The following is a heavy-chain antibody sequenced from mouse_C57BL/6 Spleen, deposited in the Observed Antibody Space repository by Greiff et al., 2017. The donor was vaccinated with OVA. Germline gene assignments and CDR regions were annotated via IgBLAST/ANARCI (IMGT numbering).Heavy chain of an antibody. D-gene: IGHD3-3*01. CDR3: ARSRRGTYWCFDV. Sequence: DVKLVESGGGLVKPGGSLKLSCAASGFTFSDYGMHWVRQAPEKGLEWVAYISSGSSTIYYADTVKGRFTISRDNATHTLFLQMTSLRSEETAMYDCARSRRGTYWCFDVWGTGTTVTVSS. V-gene: IGHV5-17*01. J-gene: IGHJ1*03. CDR1: GFTFSDYG. CDR2: ISSGSSTI.